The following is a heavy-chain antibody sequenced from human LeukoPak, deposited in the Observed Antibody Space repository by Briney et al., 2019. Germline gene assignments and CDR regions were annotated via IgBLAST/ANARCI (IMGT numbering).Heavy chain of an antibody. J-gene: IGHJ3*02. V-gene: IGHV4-4*07. CDR2: IYTSAST. Sequence: SETLSLTCAVSGGSISNYYWSWIRQPAGKGLEWIGRIYTSASTNYNPSLKSRVTLSVDASKNQFSLRLSSLTAADTAVYYCARGRYCSATICSGGDAFDIWGQGTVVTVSS. D-gene: IGHD5-24*01. CDR3: ARGRYCSATICSGGDAFDI. CDR1: GGSISNYY.